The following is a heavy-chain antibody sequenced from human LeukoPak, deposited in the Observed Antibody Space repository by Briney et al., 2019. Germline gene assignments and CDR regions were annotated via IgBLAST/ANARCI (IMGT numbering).Heavy chain of an antibody. CDR3: ARRAVRNGGNSVGFDP. CDR1: GYTFTSYD. CDR2: MNPNSGNT. D-gene: IGHD4-23*01. J-gene: IGHJ5*02. Sequence: ASVKVSCKASGYTFTSYDINWVRQATGQGLEWMGWMNPNSGNTGYAQKLQGRVTISVDTSKNQFSLKLSSVTAADTAVYYCARRAVRNGGNSVGFDPWGQGTLVTVSS. V-gene: IGHV1-8*01.